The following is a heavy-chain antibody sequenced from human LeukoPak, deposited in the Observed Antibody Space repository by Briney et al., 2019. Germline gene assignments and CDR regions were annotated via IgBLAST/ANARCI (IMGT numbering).Heavy chain of an antibody. CDR1: GFTFSSYA. V-gene: IGHV3-30-3*01. Sequence: SGRSLRLSCAASGFTFSSYAMHWVRQAPGKGLEWVAVISYDGSNKYYADSVKGRFTISRDNSKNTLYLQMNSLRAEDTAVYYCARDMPTTVVTPGLTWGQGTMVTVSS. CDR3: ARDMPTTVVTPGLT. J-gene: IGHJ3*01. CDR2: ISYDGSNK. D-gene: IGHD4-23*01.